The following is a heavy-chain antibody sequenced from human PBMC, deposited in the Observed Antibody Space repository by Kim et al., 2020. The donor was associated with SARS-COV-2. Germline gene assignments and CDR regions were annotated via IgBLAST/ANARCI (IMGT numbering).Heavy chain of an antibody. CDR3: ARAPGGCSSTSCYFDY. V-gene: IGHV4-34*01. CDR2: INHSGST. J-gene: IGHJ4*02. Sequence: SETLSLTCAVYGGSFSGYYWSWIRQPPGKGLEWIGEINHSGSTNYNPSLKSRVTISVDTFKNQFSLKLSSVTAADTAVYYCARAPGGCSSTSCYFDYWGQGTLVTVSS. CDR1: GGSFSGYY. D-gene: IGHD2-2*01.